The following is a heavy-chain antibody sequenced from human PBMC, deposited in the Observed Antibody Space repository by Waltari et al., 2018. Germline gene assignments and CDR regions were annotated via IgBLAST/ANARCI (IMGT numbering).Heavy chain of an antibody. V-gene: IGHV3-7*01. Sequence: EVQLVESGGGLVQPGGSLRLSCAASGFTFSRYWLSCARQAPGKGLEWVANIKQEGSEKYYVDSVKGRFTISRDNAKNSLYLQMNSLRAEDTAVYYCARTSSWYLNKYYYYGMDVWGQGTTVTVSS. CDR3: ARTSSWYLNKYYYYGMDV. CDR1: GFTFSRYW. CDR2: IKQEGSEK. J-gene: IGHJ6*02. D-gene: IGHD6-13*01.